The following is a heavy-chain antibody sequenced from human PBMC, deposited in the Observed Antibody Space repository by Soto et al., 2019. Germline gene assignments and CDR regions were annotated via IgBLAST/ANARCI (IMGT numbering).Heavy chain of an antibody. CDR3: ARVKTSDYHNWFDP. CDR1: GYTFSSSG. Sequence: QVQLVQSGAEVKKPGASVKVSCKASGYTFSSSGLSWVRQAPGQGLEWMGWISAYNGNTNYAQKLQGRVTMTTDTSTSTAYMELRSLRSDDTAVYYCARVKTSDYHNWFDPWGQVTLVTVSS. V-gene: IGHV1-18*01. D-gene: IGHD3-22*01. J-gene: IGHJ5*02. CDR2: ISAYNGNT.